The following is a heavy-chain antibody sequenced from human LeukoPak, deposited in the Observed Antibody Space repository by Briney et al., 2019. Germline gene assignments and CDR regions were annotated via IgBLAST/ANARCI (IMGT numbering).Heavy chain of an antibody. CDR2: VFHAGST. CDR1: GVSISGSNW. CDR3: ARDRMRSYLDY. Sequence: ASGTLSLTCAVSGVSISGSNWWGWVRQPPGKGLEWIGEVFHAGSTNYSPSLKSRVTISVDKSRNEFSLNLRSVTAADTAVYFCARDRMRSYLDYWGQGTLVTVSS. J-gene: IGHJ4*02. D-gene: IGHD2/OR15-2a*01. V-gene: IGHV4-4*02.